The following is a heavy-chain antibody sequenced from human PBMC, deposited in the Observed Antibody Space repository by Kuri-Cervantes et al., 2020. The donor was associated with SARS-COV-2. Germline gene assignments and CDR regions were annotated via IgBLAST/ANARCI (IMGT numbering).Heavy chain of an antibody. Sequence: LSLTCAVYGGSFSGYYWSWIRQPPGKGLEWVGEINHSGNTNYNPSLKSRVTISVDTAKNPFSLKLSSLTAADTAVYYCARGGRRITMVRVIPGWFDPWGQGTMVTVSS. CDR3: ARGGRRITMVRVIPGWFDP. V-gene: IGHV4-34*01. CDR2: INHSGNT. J-gene: IGHJ5*02. CDR1: GGSFSGYY. D-gene: IGHD3-10*01.